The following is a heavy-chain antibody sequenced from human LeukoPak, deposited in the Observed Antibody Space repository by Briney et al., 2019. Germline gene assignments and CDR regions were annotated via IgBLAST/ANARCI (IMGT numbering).Heavy chain of an antibody. D-gene: IGHD5-24*01. CDR1: GGSFSGYY. CDR3: ARGRNGLPTY. J-gene: IGHJ4*02. CDR2: INHRGGN. V-gene: IGHV4-34*01. Sequence: SETLSLTCAVYGGSFSGYYWSWIRQPPGKGLEWIGEINHRGGNNYNPSLKSRVTISVDTSKNQFSLKLSSVTAADTAVYYCARGRNGLPTYWGQGILVTVSS.